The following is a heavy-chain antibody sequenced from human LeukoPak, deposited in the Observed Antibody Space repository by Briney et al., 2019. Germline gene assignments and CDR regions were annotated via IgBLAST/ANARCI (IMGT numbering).Heavy chain of an antibody. CDR1: GGTFSSYA. J-gene: IGHJ4*02. CDR2: IIPILGTA. D-gene: IGHD1-26*01. Sequence: SVKVSCKASGGTFSSYAISWVRQAPGQGLEWMGGIIPILGTANYAQKFQGRVTITADESTSTAYMELSSLRSEDTAVYYCARDVSGSYYYFDYWGQGTLVTVSS. V-gene: IGHV1-69*13. CDR3: ARDVSGSYYYFDY.